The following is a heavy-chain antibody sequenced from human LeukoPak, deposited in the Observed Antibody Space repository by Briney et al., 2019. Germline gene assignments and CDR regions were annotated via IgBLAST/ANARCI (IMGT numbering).Heavy chain of an antibody. CDR1: GGSISSSSYY. V-gene: IGHV4-39*07. CDR2: IYYSGST. D-gene: IGHD3-22*01. J-gene: IGHJ4*02. CDR3: ARGRNYYDSSALGY. Sequence: SETLSLTCSVSGGSISSSSYYWGWLRQPPGKGLEWIGGIYYSGSTYYNPSLKSRVTISVDTSKNQFSLKLSSVTAADTAVYYCARGRNYYDSSALGYWGQGTLVTVSS.